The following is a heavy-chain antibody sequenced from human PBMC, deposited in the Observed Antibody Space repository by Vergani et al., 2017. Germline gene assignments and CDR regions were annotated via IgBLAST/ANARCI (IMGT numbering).Heavy chain of an antibody. CDR1: GYTFTSYG. Sequence: QVQLVQSGAEVKKPGASVKVSCKASGYTFTSYGISWVRQAPGQGLEWMGWISAYNGNTNYAQKLQGRVTMTTDTSTSTAYMELSSLRSEDTAVYYCARHLVGSGSGSYSLDYWGQETLVTVSS. CDR2: ISAYNGNT. V-gene: IGHV1-18*04. D-gene: IGHD3-10*01. CDR3: ARHLVGSGSGSYSLDY. J-gene: IGHJ4*02.